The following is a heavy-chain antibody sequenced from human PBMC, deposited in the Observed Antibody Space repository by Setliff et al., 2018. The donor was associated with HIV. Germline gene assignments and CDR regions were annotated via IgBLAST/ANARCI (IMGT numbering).Heavy chain of an antibody. V-gene: IGHV4-34*01. CDR3: ARGFFSGTVVVTANWFDP. CDR2: IHHSGST. J-gene: IGHJ5*02. Sequence: SETLSLTCTIYGGSFSDYYWSWIRQPPGKGLEWIGEIHHSGSTNYNPSLKSRVTISVDTSKNQFSLKLSSVTAADTAVYYCARGFFSGTVVVTANWFDPWGQGTLVTVSS. CDR1: GGSFSDYY. D-gene: IGHD2-21*02.